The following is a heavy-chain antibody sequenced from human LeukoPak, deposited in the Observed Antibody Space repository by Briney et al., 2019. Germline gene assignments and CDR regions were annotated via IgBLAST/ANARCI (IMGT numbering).Heavy chain of an antibody. Sequence: GGSLRLSCAASGFTFSSYWMSWVRQAPGKGLEWVSAISHSGGSTYYADSVKGRFTISRDNAKNSLYLQMNSLRAEDTAVYYCASRGVVTGWYDAFDIWGQGTMVTVSS. D-gene: IGHD1-14*01. CDR1: GFTFSSYW. V-gene: IGHV3-23*01. J-gene: IGHJ3*02. CDR3: ASRGVVTGWYDAFDI. CDR2: ISHSGGST.